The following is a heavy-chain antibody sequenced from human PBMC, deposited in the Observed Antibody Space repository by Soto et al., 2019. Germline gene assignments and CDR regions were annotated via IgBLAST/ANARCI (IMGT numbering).Heavy chain of an antibody. J-gene: IGHJ6*02. CDR2: IMPVFATP. CDR1: GGTFSTSA. V-gene: IGHV1-69*12. D-gene: IGHD3-3*02. Sequence: QVQLMQSAAEVKKPGSSVKVSCKASGGTFSTSAISWVRQAPGEGLEWVGGIMPVFATPDYAQKFQGRVTISADESTTTAYLELTSITTDDTAVYYCARDKDRQQLGGNYYYILDVWGQGTAITVSS. CDR3: ARDKDRQQLGGNYYYILDV.